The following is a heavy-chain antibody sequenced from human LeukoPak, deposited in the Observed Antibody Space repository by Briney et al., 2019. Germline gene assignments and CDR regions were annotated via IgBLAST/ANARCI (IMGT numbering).Heavy chain of an antibody. V-gene: IGHV3-48*01. CDR2: ISGSSSAI. CDR1: GFAFTTYT. D-gene: IGHD3-10*01. Sequence: GGSLRLSCTASGFAFTTYTMNWVRQAPGKGLEWISYISGSSSAIYYADSVKGRFTISRDNAKSSLYLQMNSLRAEDTAVYYCAREGRGERAFDIWGQGTMVTVSS. J-gene: IGHJ3*02. CDR3: AREGRGERAFDI.